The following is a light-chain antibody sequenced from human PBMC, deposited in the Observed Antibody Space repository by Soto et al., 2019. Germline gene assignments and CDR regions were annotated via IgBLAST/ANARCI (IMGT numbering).Light chain of an antibody. CDR3: MQGTHWPWT. Sequence: DVVMTQSPLSLPVSLGQPASISCRSSQSLVYSDGNTYLNCFQQRPGQSPRRLIYKVSNRDSGVPDRFSGSGSGTDFTLKISRVEAEYVGVYYCMQGTHWPWTFGQGTKVEIK. J-gene: IGKJ1*01. CDR2: KVS. V-gene: IGKV2-30*01. CDR1: QSLVYSDGNTY.